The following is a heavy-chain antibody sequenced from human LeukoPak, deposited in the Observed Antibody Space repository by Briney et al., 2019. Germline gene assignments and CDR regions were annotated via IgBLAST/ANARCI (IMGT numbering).Heavy chain of an antibody. CDR3: ARDYSDSSGYYPHPLDAFDI. CDR2: ISSSSSYI. CDR1: GFTFSSYA. V-gene: IGHV3-21*01. D-gene: IGHD3-22*01. J-gene: IGHJ3*02. Sequence: PGGSLRLSCEASGFTFSSYAMNWVRQAPGKGLEWVSSISSSSSYIYYADSVKGRFTISRDNAKNSLYLQMNSLRAEDTAVYYCARDYSDSSGYYPHPLDAFDIWGQGTMVTVSS.